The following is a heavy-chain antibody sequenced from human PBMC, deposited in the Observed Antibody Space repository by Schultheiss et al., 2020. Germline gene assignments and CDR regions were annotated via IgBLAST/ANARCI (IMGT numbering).Heavy chain of an antibody. CDR1: GYSFTGFL. J-gene: IGHJ6*03. V-gene: IGHV1-18*04. Sequence: ASVKVSCKASGYSFTGFLIHWVRQAPGQGLDWMGWINPKNGATNFAQKLQGRVTMTTDTSTSTAYMELRSLRSDDTAVYYCARLPYEQWLVPQEDSYYYYYMDVWGKGTTVTVSS. CDR3: ARLPYEQWLVPQEDSYYYYYMDV. D-gene: IGHD6-19*01. CDR2: INPKNGAT.